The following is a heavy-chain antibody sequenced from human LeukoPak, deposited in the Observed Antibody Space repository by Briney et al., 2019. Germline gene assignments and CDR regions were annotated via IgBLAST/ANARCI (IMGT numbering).Heavy chain of an antibody. Sequence: SETLSLTCAVYGGSFSGYHWTWIRQSPGKGLEWIGDINPSGSTYFNPSLKSRLTISVDTSKNQFSLKLRSVTAADTAVYYCARGRHDITMIVVVMTSVSYYLDVWGKGTTVTVS. D-gene: IGHD3-22*01. J-gene: IGHJ6*03. CDR2: INPSGST. CDR3: ARGRHDITMIVVVMTSVSYYLDV. V-gene: IGHV4-34*01. CDR1: GGSFSGYH.